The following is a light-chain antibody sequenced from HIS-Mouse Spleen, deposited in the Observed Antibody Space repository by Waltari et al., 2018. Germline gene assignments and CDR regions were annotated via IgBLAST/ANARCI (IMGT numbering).Light chain of an antibody. J-gene: IGKJ1*01. CDR1: QGISSY. CDR3: QQLNSYPPT. CDR2: AAS. Sequence: DIQLTQSPSFLSASVGDRVTITCRDSQGISSYLAWFPQKPGKPPKLLIYAASTLQSGVPSRFSGSGSGTEFTLTISSLQPEDFATYYCQQLNSYPPTFGQGTKVEIK. V-gene: IGKV1-9*01.